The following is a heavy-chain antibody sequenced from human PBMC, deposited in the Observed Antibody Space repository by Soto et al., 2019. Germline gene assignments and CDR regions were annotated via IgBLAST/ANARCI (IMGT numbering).Heavy chain of an antibody. V-gene: IGHV1-18*01. J-gene: IGHJ4*02. CDR2: ISSYNGNT. CDR1: GYTFTSNG. Sequence: QVQLVQSGTEVKKPGTSVKVSCKASGYTFTSNGISWVRQAPGQGLEWMGWISSYNGNTNYAQKLQGRVTMTRDTSMSIADLELRDLRSDDTAVYYCARDGYGDYGYWGEGSLVTVSS. CDR3: ARDGYGDYGY. D-gene: IGHD5-12*01.